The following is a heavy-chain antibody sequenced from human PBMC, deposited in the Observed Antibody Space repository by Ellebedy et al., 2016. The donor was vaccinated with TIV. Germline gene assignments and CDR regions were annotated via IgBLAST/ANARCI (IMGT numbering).Heavy chain of an antibody. CDR3: ARNRDSSGWYADY. CDR1: GFTVSSNY. J-gene: IGHJ4*02. Sequence: PGGSLRLSCAASGFTVSSNYMSWVRQAPGKGLEWVSVIYSGGSTYYGDSVKGRFTISRDNSKNTVYLQMNSLRAEDTAVYYRARNRDSSGWYADYWGQGTLVTVSS. V-gene: IGHV3-66*01. CDR2: IYSGGST. D-gene: IGHD6-19*01.